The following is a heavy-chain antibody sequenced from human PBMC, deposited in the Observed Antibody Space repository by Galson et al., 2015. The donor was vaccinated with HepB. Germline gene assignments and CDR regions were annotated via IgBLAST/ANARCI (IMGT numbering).Heavy chain of an antibody. J-gene: IGHJ4*02. D-gene: IGHD3-10*01. CDR1: GYIFTTYY. V-gene: IGHV1-46*01. Sequence: SVKVSCKASGYIFTTYYMHWVRQAPGQGLEWMGIIKPNDGTTTYAQKFQGRVTMTRDTFTNTVYMELSSLRSEETAVYYCAREGVATYYFDYWGQGTLVTVSS. CDR2: IKPNDGTT. CDR3: AREGVATYYFDY.